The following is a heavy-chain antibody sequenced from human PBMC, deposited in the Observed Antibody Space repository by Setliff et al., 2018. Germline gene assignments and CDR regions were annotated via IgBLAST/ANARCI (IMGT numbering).Heavy chain of an antibody. Sequence: GGSLRLSCAASGFTFSSYTMNWVRQAPGKGLEWVSYISSSSRTKYYADSVEGRFTISRDNAKNSLYLQMNSLRAEDTAVYYCARNGDVDTGFLGYYYYYYMDVWGKGTTVTVSS. V-gene: IGHV3-48*01. D-gene: IGHD5-18*01. CDR2: ISSSSRTK. J-gene: IGHJ6*03. CDR3: ARNGDVDTGFLGYYYYYYMDV. CDR1: GFTFSSYT.